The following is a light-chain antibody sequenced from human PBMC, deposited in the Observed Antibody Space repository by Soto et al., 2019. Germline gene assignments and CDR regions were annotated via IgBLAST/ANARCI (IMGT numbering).Light chain of an antibody. V-gene: IGKV3-11*01. CDR1: ESIGNY. J-gene: IGKJ4*01. Sequence: EVVLTQSPATLSLSPGERATLSCRASESIGNYLAWYQQKLGQAPKLLIYDASHRAIGIPGRISGDGSGTDITLTISSLEPEDFAVYYCHWRSDWPRRLTFGGGTKVEIK. CDR2: DAS. CDR3: HWRSDWPRRLT.